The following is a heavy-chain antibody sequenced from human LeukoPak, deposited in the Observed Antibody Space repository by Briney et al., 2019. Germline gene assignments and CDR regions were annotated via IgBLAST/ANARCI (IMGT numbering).Heavy chain of an antibody. CDR2: ISGSGGST. CDR1: GFTFSSYA. Sequence: PGGSLRLSCAASGFTFSSYAMSWVRQAPGKGLEWVSAISGSGGSTYYADSVKGRFTISRDNSKNTLYLQMNSLRAEDTAVHYCAKELWFGENTNWFDPWGQGTLVTVSS. J-gene: IGHJ5*02. CDR3: AKELWFGENTNWFDP. V-gene: IGHV3-23*01. D-gene: IGHD3-10*01.